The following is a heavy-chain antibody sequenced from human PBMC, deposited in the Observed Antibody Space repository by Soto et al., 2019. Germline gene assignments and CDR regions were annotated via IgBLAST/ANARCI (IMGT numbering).Heavy chain of an antibody. D-gene: IGHD3-10*01. CDR1: GFTFSSYA. CDR2: ISGSGGST. V-gene: IGHV3-23*01. CDR3: AKPPLAMVRGVIMSSYYFDE. Sequence: PGGSLRLSCAASGFTFSSYAMSWVRQAPGKGLEWVSAISGSGGSTYYADSVKGRFTISRDNSKNTLYLQMNSLRAEDTAVYYCAKPPLAMVRGVIMSSYYFDEWGQRTLVTVSS. J-gene: IGHJ4*02.